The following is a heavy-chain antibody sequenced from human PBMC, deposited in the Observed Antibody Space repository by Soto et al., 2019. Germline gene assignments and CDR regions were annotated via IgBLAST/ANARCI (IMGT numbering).Heavy chain of an antibody. Sequence: ASETLSLTCTVSGGSISSSSYYWGWIRQPPGKGLEWIGSIYYSGSTYYNPSLKSRVTISVDTSKNQFSLKLSSVTAADTAVYYCTRHARSRIVVVPAAISRLGWFDLCGQGILVTVSS. V-gene: IGHV4-39*01. CDR1: GGSISSSSYY. D-gene: IGHD2-2*01. CDR3: TRHARSRIVVVPAAISRLGWFDL. CDR2: IYYSGST. J-gene: IGHJ5*02.